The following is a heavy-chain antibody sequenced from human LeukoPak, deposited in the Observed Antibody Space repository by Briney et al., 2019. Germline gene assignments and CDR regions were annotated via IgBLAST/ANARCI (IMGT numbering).Heavy chain of an antibody. Sequence: PSQTLSLTCTVSGGSISSGGYSWSWIRQHPGKGLEWIGYIYYSGSTYYNPSLKSRVTISVDTSKNQFSLKLSSVTAADTAVYYCARDGIAAAGNGAFDIWGQGTMVTVSS. CDR1: GGSISSGGYS. J-gene: IGHJ3*02. CDR3: ARDGIAAAGNGAFDI. D-gene: IGHD6-13*01. CDR2: IYYSGST. V-gene: IGHV4-31*03.